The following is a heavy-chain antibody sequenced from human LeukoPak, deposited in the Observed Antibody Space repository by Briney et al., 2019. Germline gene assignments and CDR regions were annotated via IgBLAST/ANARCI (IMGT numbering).Heavy chain of an antibody. V-gene: IGHV4-34*01. D-gene: IGHD3-10*01. CDR1: GGSFSGYY. Sequence: SETLSLTCAVYGGSFSGYYWSWIRQPPGQGLEWIGEINHSGSTNYNPSLKSRVTISVDTSKNQFSLKLSSVTAADTAVYYCARGKWYGSGLYYYYMDVWGKGTTVTVSS. J-gene: IGHJ6*03. CDR3: ARGKWYGSGLYYYYMDV. CDR2: INHSGST.